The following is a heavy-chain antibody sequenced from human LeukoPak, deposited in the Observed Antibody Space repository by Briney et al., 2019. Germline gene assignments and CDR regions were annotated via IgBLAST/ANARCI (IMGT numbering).Heavy chain of an antibody. D-gene: IGHD2-15*01. J-gene: IGHJ6*03. CDR3: ARGGLPTFYYYMDV. Sequence: ASVKVSCKASGYTFTSYGMNWVRQAPGQGLEGMGWINTNTGNPTYAQGFTGRFVFSLDTSVSTAYLQISSLKAEDTAVYYCARGGLPTFYYYMDVWGKGTTVTVSS. CDR2: INTNTGNP. V-gene: IGHV7-4-1*02. CDR1: GYTFTSYG.